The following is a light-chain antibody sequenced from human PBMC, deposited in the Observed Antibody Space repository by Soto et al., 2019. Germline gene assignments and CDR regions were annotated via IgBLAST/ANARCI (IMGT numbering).Light chain of an antibody. Sequence: EIVLTQSPGTLSLSPGERATLSCRASQSVSSASLAWYQQKPGQAPRLLIYDASSRATGVPDRFSGSGSGADFTLTISRLEPDDFAVYYCQQYGRSPKTFGQGTKVEVK. CDR3: QQYGRSPKT. J-gene: IGKJ1*01. CDR1: QSVSSAS. CDR2: DAS. V-gene: IGKV3-20*01.